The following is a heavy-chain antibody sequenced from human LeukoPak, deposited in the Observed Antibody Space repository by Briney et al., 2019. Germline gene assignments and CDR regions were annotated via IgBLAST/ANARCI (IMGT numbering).Heavy chain of an antibody. V-gene: IGHV1-2*02. CDR2: INLNSGGT. CDR3: ATARDRNSVYSSFDY. D-gene: IGHD5/OR15-5a*01. Sequence: ASVKDSCKASGYTFTGYYIHWVRQAPGQGLEWMGWINLNSGGTNYAQNFQGRVTMTRDTFISTAYMELTSLRSDDTAVYYCATARDRNSVYSSFDYWGQGTLVTVSP. CDR1: GYTFTGYY. J-gene: IGHJ4*02.